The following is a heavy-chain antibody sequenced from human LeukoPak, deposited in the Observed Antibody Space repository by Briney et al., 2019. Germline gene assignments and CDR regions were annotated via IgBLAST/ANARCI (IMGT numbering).Heavy chain of an antibody. CDR3: ARDSFGNGDYGPFDY. V-gene: IGHV1-69*05. CDR1: VGTFSSYA. CDR2: IIPIFGTA. J-gene: IGHJ4*02. Sequence: SVKVSCKASVGTFSSYATSWVRQAPGQGLEWIGRIIPIFGTATSAQHSQGRVTITTDESTSTAYMELSSLRSEDTAVYYCARDSFGNGDYGPFDYWGQGTLVTVSS. D-gene: IGHD4-17*01.